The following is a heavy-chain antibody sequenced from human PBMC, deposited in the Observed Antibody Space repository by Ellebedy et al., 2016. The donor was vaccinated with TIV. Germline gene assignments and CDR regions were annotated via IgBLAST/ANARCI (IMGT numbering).Heavy chain of an antibody. J-gene: IGHJ6*02. Sequence: GGSLRLXCAASGFTFSSYAMSWVRQAPGKGLEWVSAISGSGGSTYYADSVKGRFTISRDNSKNTLYLQMNSLRAEDTALYYCAKGHGSGDYYYYYGMDVWGQGTTVTVSS. CDR1: GFTFSSYA. V-gene: IGHV3-23*01. D-gene: IGHD3-10*01. CDR3: AKGHGSGDYYYYYGMDV. CDR2: ISGSGGST.